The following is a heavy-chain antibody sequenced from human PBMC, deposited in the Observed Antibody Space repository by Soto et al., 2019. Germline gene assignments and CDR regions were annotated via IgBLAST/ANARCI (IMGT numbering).Heavy chain of an antibody. J-gene: IGHJ5*02. Sequence: QVQLQESGPGLVKPSQTLSLTCTVSGGSISSGGYYWSWIRQHPGKGLEWIGYIYYSGSTYYNPSLKGRVTISVDTSKNQFSLKLSSVTAADTAVYYCARTPYCSGGSCYSGAYNWFDPWGQGTLVTVSS. CDR3: ARTPYCSGGSCYSGAYNWFDP. V-gene: IGHV4-31*03. D-gene: IGHD2-15*01. CDR2: IYYSGST. CDR1: GGSISSGGYY.